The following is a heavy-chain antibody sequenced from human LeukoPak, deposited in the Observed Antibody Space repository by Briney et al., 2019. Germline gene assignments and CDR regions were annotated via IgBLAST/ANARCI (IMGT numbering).Heavy chain of an antibody. CDR3: AYMWGLYYGIDY. J-gene: IGHJ4*02. Sequence: PGGSLRLSCAASGFTFSSYAMTWVRQAPGKGLEWVSSISGSDGSTYYADSVKGRFTISRDNSKNTLYLQMNSLRAEDTAVYYCAYMWGLYYGIDYWGQGTLVTVSS. CDR2: ISGSDGST. V-gene: IGHV3-23*01. D-gene: IGHD3-10*01. CDR1: GFTFSSYA.